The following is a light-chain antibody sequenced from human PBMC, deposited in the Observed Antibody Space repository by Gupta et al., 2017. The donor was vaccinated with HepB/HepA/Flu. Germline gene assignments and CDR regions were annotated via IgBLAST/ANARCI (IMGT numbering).Light chain of an antibody. Sequence: YELTQPPSVSLSPGQTARITCSGDALSEEYTYWYQQKSGQAPVLLISKDKERPSGIPERFSGSSSGTVVTWNISGVQAEDEADYYCQSVDTSGTQGGCGGGTKLTV. J-gene: IGLJ3*02. CDR3: QSVDTSGTQGG. CDR2: KDK. V-gene: IGLV3-25*03. CDR1: ALSEEY.